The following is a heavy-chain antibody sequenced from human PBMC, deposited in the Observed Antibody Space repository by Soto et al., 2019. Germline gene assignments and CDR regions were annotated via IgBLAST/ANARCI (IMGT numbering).Heavy chain of an antibody. CDR2: IYHSGST. D-gene: IGHD3-22*01. J-gene: IGHJ3*02. CDR3: ARVEDSSGYYSNAFDI. CDR1: GGSISSSNW. Sequence: QVQLQESGPGLVKPSGTLSLTCAVSGGSISSSNWWSWVRQPPGKGLEWIGEIYHSGSTNYNPSLKNRVTQAVDKSKNQFSLKLSSVTAADTAVYYFARVEDSSGYYSNAFDIWGQGTMVTVSS. V-gene: IGHV4-4*02.